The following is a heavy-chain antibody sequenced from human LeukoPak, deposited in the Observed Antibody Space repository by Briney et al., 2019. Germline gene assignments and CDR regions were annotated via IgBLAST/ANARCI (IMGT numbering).Heavy chain of an antibody. Sequence: SETLSLTCTVSGDSISTSNSYRGWIRQPPGKGLEWIGSLYYSGSSYYNPSLKSRVTISADTSKNQFSLKLTSVTAADTAVYYCASQLRSSGYPLDYWGQGTLVTVSS. CDR1: GDSISTSNSY. D-gene: IGHD6-13*01. V-gene: IGHV4-39*07. J-gene: IGHJ4*02. CDR3: ASQLRSSGYPLDY. CDR2: LYYSGSS.